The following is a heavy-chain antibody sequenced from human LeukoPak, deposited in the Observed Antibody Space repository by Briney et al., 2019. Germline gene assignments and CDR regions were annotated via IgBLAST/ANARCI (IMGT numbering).Heavy chain of an antibody. V-gene: IGHV1-24*01. CDR3: AREAGYYDSSGYYYGRLYAFDI. J-gene: IGHJ3*02. Sequence: ASVKVSCKVSGYTLTELSMHWVRQAPGRGLEWMGGFDPEDGETSYAQKFQGRVTMTRDMSTSTVYMELSSLRSEDTAVYYCAREAGYYDSSGYYYGRLYAFDIWGQGTMVTVSS. D-gene: IGHD3-22*01. CDR1: GYTLTELS. CDR2: FDPEDGET.